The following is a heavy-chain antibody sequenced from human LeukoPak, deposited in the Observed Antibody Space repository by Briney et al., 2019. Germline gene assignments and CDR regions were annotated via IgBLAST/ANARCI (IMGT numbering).Heavy chain of an antibody. J-gene: IGHJ4*02. CDR2: IYRGDSDT. V-gene: IGHV5-51*01. CDR1: GSIFTSYW. Sequence: KIGESLKISCKGSGSIFTSYWIAWVRQMPGKGLEWMGIIYRGDSDTRYSPSFQGQVTISADKSISTAYLQWSSLKASDTAMYYCARQGSYFDYWAQGTLVTVSS. CDR3: ARQGSYFDY.